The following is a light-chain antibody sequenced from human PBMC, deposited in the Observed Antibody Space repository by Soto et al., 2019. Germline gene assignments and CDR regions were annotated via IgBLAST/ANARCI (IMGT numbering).Light chain of an antibody. CDR3: CSYGGSSTYVV. CDR1: SSDVGSYNL. V-gene: IGLV2-23*01. J-gene: IGLJ2*01. CDR2: EGT. Sequence: QSALTQPASVSGSPGQSITISCTGTSSDVGSYNLVSWYQRHPGKAPKLMIYEGTKRPSGVSNRFSGSKSGNTASLTISGLQAADEADYYCCSYGGSSTYVVFGGGTKLTVL.